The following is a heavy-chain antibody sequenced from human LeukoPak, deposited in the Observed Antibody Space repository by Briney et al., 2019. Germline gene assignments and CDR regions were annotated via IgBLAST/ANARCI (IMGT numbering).Heavy chain of an antibody. Sequence: ASVKVSCRVSGNTLTELYIHWVRQAPGKGLEWMGGFDPEDGETIYAQKFQGRVTMTEDTSTDTAYMELSSLRSEDTAVYYCATDDPRLRFLEWLSWGQGTLVTVSS. J-gene: IGHJ4*02. CDR3: ATDDPRLRFLEWLS. CDR2: FDPEDGET. V-gene: IGHV1-24*01. D-gene: IGHD3-3*01. CDR1: GNTLTELY.